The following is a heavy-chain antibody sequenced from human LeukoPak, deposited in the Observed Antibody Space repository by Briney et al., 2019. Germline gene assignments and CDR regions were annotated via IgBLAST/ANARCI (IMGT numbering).Heavy chain of an antibody. J-gene: IGHJ4*02. V-gene: IGHV3-30*18. CDR3: AKDQDYYGSGSYYNAIED. Sequence: PRRSLRLSCAASGFTVSSYGIHWVRQAPGNGLEWGAVISYDGSNKYYADSVKGRFTISRDNSKNTLYLQMNSLRAEDTAVYYCAKDQDYYGSGSYYNAIEDWGQGTLVTVSS. CDR1: GFTVSSYG. CDR2: ISYDGSNK. D-gene: IGHD3-10*01.